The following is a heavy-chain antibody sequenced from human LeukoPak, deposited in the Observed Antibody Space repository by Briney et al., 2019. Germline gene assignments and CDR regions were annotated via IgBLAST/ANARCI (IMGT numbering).Heavy chain of an antibody. V-gene: IGHV1-69*04. D-gene: IGHD3-10*01. J-gene: IGHJ6*02. CDR1: GGTFSSYA. Sequence: ASVKVSCKASGGTFSSYAISWVRQAPGQGLEWMGRIIPILGIANYAQKFQGRVTITADKSTSTAYMELSSLRSEDTAVYYCARAQYYYGSGSSPRGYYYYGMDVWGQGTTVTVSS. CDR3: ARAQYYYGSGSSPRGYYYYGMDV. CDR2: IIPILGIA.